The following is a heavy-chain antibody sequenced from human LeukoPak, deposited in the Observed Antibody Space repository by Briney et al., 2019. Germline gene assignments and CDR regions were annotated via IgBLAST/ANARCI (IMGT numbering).Heavy chain of an antibody. CDR2: IYYSGST. CDR1: GGSISSGDYY. D-gene: IGHD3-10*01. Sequence: SETLSLTCTVSGGSISSGDYYWSWIRQPPGKGLEWIGYIYYSGSTYYNPSLKSRVTISVDTSKNQFSLKLSSVTAADTAVYYCARDFAGKTYYYGSGSYGAFDIWGQGTMVTVSS. V-gene: IGHV4-30-4*01. CDR3: ARDFAGKTYYYGSGSYGAFDI. J-gene: IGHJ3*02.